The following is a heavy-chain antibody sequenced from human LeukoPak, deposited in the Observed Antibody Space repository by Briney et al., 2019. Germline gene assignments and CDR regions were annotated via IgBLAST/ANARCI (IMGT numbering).Heavy chain of an antibody. V-gene: IGHV4-4*07. Sequence: SETLSLTCTVSGGSISSYYWSWIRQPAGKGLEWIGRIYSSGSTNYNPSLKSRVTMSVDTSENQFSLKLSSVTAADTAVYYCARDSFGVYYYYYMDVWGKGTTVTVSS. CDR3: ARDSFGVYYYYYMDV. D-gene: IGHD3-10*01. CDR1: GGSISSYY. CDR2: IYSSGST. J-gene: IGHJ6*03.